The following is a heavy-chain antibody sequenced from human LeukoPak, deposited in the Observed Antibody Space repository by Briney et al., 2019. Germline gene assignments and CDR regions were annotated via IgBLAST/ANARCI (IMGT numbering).Heavy chain of an antibody. CDR1: GFTFSSFG. D-gene: IGHD5-12*01. Sequence: PGGSLRLSCAASGFTFSSFGMHWVRQAPGKGLEWVAVIWYDGSNKYYADSVKGRFTISRDNSKNTLYLQMNSLRAEDTAVYYCARVRGGYDFFYFDYWGQGTLVTVSS. J-gene: IGHJ4*02. V-gene: IGHV3-33*01. CDR3: ARVRGGYDFFYFDY. CDR2: IWYDGSNK.